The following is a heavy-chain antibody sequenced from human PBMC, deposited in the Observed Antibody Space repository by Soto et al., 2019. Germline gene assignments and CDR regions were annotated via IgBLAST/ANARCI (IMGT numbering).Heavy chain of an antibody. CDR1: GFTFSNFD. D-gene: IGHD5-12*01. V-gene: IGHV3-23*01. J-gene: IGHJ4*02. Sequence: EVHLLESGGGLVQPGGSLRLSCAASGFTFSNFDMSWVRQAPGKGLEWISVFSGSVTSPYSTFYADSVKGRFTISRDNSKNTLYLQMNSLRVEDTAIYYCAKSVRSGNACPNDYWGQGTLVTVSS. CDR2: FSGSVTSPYST. CDR3: AKSVRSGNACPNDY.